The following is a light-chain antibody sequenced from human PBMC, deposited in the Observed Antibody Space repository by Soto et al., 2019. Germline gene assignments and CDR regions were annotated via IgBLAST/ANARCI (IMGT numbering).Light chain of an antibody. V-gene: IGKV1-17*03. Sequence: DFPMTPSPCDMSASVGDRSTIICRASQDISNFLVWFQQRPGKVPKRLIYSATRLESGVPSRFSGSGSGTEFTLTISSLQPEDFATYYCQQHKSYPRTFGQGTKVDIK. J-gene: IGKJ1*01. CDR3: QQHKSYPRT. CDR1: QDISNF. CDR2: SAT.